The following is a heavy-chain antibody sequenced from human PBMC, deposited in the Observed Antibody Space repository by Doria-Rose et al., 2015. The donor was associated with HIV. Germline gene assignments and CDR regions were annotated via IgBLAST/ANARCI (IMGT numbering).Heavy chain of an antibody. D-gene: IGHD6-13*01. Sequence: QVTLKESGPVLVKPTETLTLTCTVSGVSLSSPGMGVSWIRQPPGKALEWLANIFSDDKGSYKTSLNSRLTISRGTSKSQVVLTMTDMDPVDTATYYCARIKSSRWYHKYYFDFWGQGTLVIVSA. CDR3: ARIKSSRWYHKYYFDF. CDR1: GVSLSSPGMG. J-gene: IGHJ4*02. V-gene: IGHV2-26*01. CDR2: IFSDDKG.